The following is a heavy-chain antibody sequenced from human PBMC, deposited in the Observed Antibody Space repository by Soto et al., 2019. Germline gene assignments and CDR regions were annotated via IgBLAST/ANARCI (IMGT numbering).Heavy chain of an antibody. CDR2: IGDRGTTT. J-gene: IGHJ6*02. CDR1: GFTFSRYA. CDR3: AKDRLGDYYYYGMDV. V-gene: IGHV3-23*01. D-gene: IGHD4-17*01. Sequence: EVQLLQSGGGLVQPGGSLRLSCVGSGFTFSRYAMIWVRQTPGKGLEWVSGIGDRGTTTYYADSVKGRFTISRDNSGNTRFPQMNSLRAEDTAVDYCAKDRLGDYYYYGMDVWGQGTTVTVS.